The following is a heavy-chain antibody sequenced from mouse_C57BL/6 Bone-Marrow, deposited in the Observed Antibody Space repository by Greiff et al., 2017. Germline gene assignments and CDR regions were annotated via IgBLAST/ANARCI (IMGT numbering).Heavy chain of an antibody. CDR1: GYTFTDYY. CDR3: AGYYGSSYGDY. CDR2: INPYNGGT. J-gene: IGHJ2*01. V-gene: IGHV1-19*01. D-gene: IGHD1-1*01. Sequence: EVQLQQSGPVLVKPGASVKMSCKASGYTFTDYYMNWVKQSHGKSLEWIGVINPYNGGTSYNQKFKGKATLTVDKSSSTAYMELNSLTSEDSAVYYCAGYYGSSYGDYWGQGTTLTVSS.